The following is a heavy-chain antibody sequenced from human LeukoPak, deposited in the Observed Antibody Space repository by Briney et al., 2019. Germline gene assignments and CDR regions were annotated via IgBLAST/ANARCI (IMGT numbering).Heavy chain of an antibody. CDR2: INGSGVIT. Sequence: PGGSLRLSCAPSGFTFSNYAMNWVRQAPGKGLEWVSGINGSGVITYYSDSVKGRFTISRDNSKNSLYLQMKSLRAEDTAVYYCAEDSSQGGDYLDSWGQGTLVTVSS. CDR3: AEDSSQGGDYLDS. CDR1: GFTFSNYA. V-gene: IGHV3-23*01. J-gene: IGHJ4*02. D-gene: IGHD3-16*01.